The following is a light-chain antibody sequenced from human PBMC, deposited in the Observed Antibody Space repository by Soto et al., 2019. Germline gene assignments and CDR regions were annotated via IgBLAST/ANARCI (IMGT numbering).Light chain of an antibody. J-gene: IGKJ4*01. Sequence: DILMTESPDALDDSLCERATINCKSSQSGVYSSNNKNYLAWYQQKPGQPPKLLIYWASTRESGVPDRFSGSGSGTDFTLTISSLQAEDVAVYYCQQYYNSPLTFGGGSNVDI. CDR1: QSGVYSSNNKNY. CDR2: WAS. V-gene: IGKV4-1*01. CDR3: QQYYNSPLT.